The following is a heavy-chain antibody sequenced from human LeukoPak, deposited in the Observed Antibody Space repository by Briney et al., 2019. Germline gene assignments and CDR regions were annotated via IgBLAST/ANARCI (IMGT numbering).Heavy chain of an antibody. CDR3: ARDEDGYNSY. V-gene: IGHV3-30*01. CDR2: ISYDGSNK. D-gene: IGHD5-24*01. Sequence: PGRSLRLSCAASGFTFSSYAMYWVRQAPGKGLEWVAVISYDGSNKYYADSVKGRFTISRDNSKNTLYLQMNSLRAEDTAVYYCARDEDGYNSYWGQGTLVTVSS. CDR1: GFTFSSYA. J-gene: IGHJ4*02.